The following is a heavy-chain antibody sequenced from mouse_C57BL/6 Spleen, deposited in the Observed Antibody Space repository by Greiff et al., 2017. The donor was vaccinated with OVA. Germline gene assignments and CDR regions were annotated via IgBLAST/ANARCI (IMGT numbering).Heavy chain of an antibody. CDR2: INYDGSST. CDR1: GFTFSDYY. J-gene: IGHJ1*03. Sequence: EVKLMESEGGLVQPGSSMKLSCTASGFTFSDYYMAWVRQVPEKGLEWVANINYDGSSTYYLDSLKSRFIISRDNAKNILYLQMSSLKSEDTATYYCAREDGSSYGWYFDVWGTGTTVTVSS. V-gene: IGHV5-16*01. CDR3: AREDGSSYGWYFDV. D-gene: IGHD1-1*01.